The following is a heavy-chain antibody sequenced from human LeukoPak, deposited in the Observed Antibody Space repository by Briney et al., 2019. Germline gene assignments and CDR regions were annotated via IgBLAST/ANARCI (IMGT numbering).Heavy chain of an antibody. J-gene: IGHJ4*02. CDR1: GYSFTSHW. Sequence: GESLKISCKGSGYSFTSHWISWVRQMPGKGLEWMGRIDPSDSYTNYSPSFQGHVTISADKSISTAYLQWSSLKASDTAMYYCARRVRFDWLYSDYWGQGTLVTVSS. CDR2: IDPSDSYT. V-gene: IGHV5-10-1*01. CDR3: ARRVRFDWLYSDY. D-gene: IGHD3-9*01.